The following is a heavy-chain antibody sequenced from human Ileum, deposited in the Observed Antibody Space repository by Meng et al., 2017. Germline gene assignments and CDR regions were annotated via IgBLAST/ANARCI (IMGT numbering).Heavy chain of an antibody. Sequence: GESLKISCAASGFAFSGHWMTWLRQGAGKGLEWAANIKDDGSETYYVDSVKGRFTLSRDNAKNSMYMEMNSLRAEDTAIYYCARQDRGSRSSPDYWGQGTLVTVSS. CDR1: GFAFSGHW. V-gene: IGHV3-7*01. CDR3: ARQDRGSRSSPDY. CDR2: IKDDGSET. J-gene: IGHJ4*02. D-gene: IGHD6-6*01.